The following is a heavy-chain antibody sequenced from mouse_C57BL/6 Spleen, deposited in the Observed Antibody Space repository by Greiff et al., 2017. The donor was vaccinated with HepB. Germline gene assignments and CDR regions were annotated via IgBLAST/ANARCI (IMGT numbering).Heavy chain of an antibody. CDR1: GFTFSDYG. D-gene: IGHD2-5*01. V-gene: IGHV5-17*01. CDR2: ISSGSSTI. Sequence: EVMLVESGGGLVKPGGSLKLSCAASGFTFSDYGMHWVRQAPEKGLEWVAYISSGSSTIYYADTVKGRFTISRDNAKNTLFLQMTSLRSEDAAMYYCAGSGYSNSAMDYWGQGTSVTVSS. J-gene: IGHJ4*01. CDR3: AGSGYSNSAMDY.